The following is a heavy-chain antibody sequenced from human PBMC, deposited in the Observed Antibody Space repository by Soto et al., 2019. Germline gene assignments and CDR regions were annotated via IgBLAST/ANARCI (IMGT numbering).Heavy chain of an antibody. CDR1: GFSLNTGGGT. CDR3: AHSPAPRVYLQH. J-gene: IGHJ1*01. CDR2: IYWDDGK. D-gene: IGHD3-10*01. Sequence: SGPTLVNPTRPLTLTCGFSGFSLNTGGGTVGWIRQPPGKALEWVALIYWDDGKRYSPSLKSRLTITKETSRNQVVLTMTNVDPEDTATYFCAHSPAPRVYLQHWGEGTLVTAPQ. V-gene: IGHV2-5*02.